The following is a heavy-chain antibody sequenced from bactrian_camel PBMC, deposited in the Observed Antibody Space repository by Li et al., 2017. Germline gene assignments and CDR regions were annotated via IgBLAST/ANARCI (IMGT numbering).Heavy chain of an antibody. CDR2: INYGGFNT. CDR1: DLTFSFYY. V-gene: IGHV3S40*01. Sequence: VQLVESGGGSVQAGGSLKLNCIASDLTFSFYYVAWIRQVPGKGLEWAAAINYGGFNTYYADSVKGRFTTSRDDAKNTAYLQMTNLSSEDTAVYYCARAFFDAWGQETQVTVS. CDR3: ARAFFDA. J-gene: IGHJ6*01.